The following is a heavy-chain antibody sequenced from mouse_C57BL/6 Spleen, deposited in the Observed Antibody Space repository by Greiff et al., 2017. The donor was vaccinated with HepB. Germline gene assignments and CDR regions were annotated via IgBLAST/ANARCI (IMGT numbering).Heavy chain of an antibody. J-gene: IGHJ4*01. CDR3: ARLASRNAMDY. V-gene: IGHV1-52*01. D-gene: IGHD6-1*01. Sequence: QVQLQQPGAELVRPGSSVKLSCKASGYTFTSYWMHWVKQRPIQGLEWIGNIDPSDSETHYNQKFKDKATLTVDKSSSTAYMQLSSLTSEDSAVYYCARLASRNAMDYWGQGTSVTVSS. CDR1: GYTFTSYW. CDR2: IDPSDSET.